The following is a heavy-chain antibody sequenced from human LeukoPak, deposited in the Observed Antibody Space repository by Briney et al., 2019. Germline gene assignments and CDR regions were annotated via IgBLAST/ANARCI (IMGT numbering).Heavy chain of an antibody. Sequence: PGGSLRLSCVASGFTFSSYWMHWVRQAPGKGLVWVSRINGEGRGTTYADSVKGRFTISRDNARNTLYLQMNSLRAEDTAVYYCARDQLYCSGGYCYFDSWGQGTLVTVSS. D-gene: IGHD2-15*01. J-gene: IGHJ4*02. CDR2: INGEGRGT. V-gene: IGHV3-74*01. CDR1: GFTFSSYW. CDR3: ARDQLYCSGGYCYFDS.